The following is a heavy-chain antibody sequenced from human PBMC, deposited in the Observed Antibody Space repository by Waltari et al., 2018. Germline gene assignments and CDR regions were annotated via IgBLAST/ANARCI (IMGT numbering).Heavy chain of an antibody. CDR2: ISECGVIA. D-gene: IGHD3-22*01. CDR3: ARHLYSIDYLELGN. CDR1: GFNFISYA. J-gene: IGHJ4*02. Sequence: EVHLLESGGGLAQPGGSLRLSCAASGFNFISYAMSWGRQAPGKGLEWGSGISECGVIAKYADSVKGRFTVSRDNSKNTVFLQLNSLRAEDTAIYYCARHLYSIDYLELGNWGQGTLVTVSS. V-gene: IGHV3-23*01.